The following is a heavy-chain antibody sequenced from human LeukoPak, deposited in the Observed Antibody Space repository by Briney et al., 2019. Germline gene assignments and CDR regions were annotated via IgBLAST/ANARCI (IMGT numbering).Heavy chain of an antibody. J-gene: IGHJ4*02. V-gene: IGHV3-23*01. Sequence: PGGSLRLSCAASGFTFSSYAMSWVRQAPGKGLEWVSAISGSGGSTYYADSVKGRFTISRDNSKNTLSLQMNSLRAEDTAVYYCAKGGSRFTMVQVDYWGQGTLVTVSS. CDR3: AKGGSRFTMVQVDY. CDR2: ISGSGGST. D-gene: IGHD3-10*01. CDR1: GFTFSSYA.